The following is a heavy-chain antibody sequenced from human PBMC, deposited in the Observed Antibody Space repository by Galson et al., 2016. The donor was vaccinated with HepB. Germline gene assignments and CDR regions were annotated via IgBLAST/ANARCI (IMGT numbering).Heavy chain of an antibody. D-gene: IGHD5-18*01. Sequence: ETLSLTCPVSGDSISRYYWGWIWQPPGKGLEWIGYIHYTGSTNYNPSLKSRVTISVDTSKNQFSLNLTSVTAADTAVYYCARGTAMVINWFDPWGQGTLVTVSS. CDR1: GDSISRYY. CDR3: ARGTAMVINWFDP. V-gene: IGHV4-59*01. J-gene: IGHJ5*02. CDR2: IHYTGST.